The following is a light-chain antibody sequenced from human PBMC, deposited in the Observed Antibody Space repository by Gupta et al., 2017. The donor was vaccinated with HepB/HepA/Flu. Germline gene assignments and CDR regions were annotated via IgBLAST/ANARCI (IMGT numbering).Light chain of an antibody. Sequence: EIVLTQSPATLSLSPGARATLSCRASQSVSSYLAWYQQKPGQAPRLLIYDASNRATGIPGRFSGSGAGTDFTLTISSLEPEDSAVYYCQQRRDWALTFGGGTKVEIK. CDR3: QQRRDWALT. V-gene: IGKV3-11*01. J-gene: IGKJ4*01. CDR1: QSVSSY. CDR2: DAS.